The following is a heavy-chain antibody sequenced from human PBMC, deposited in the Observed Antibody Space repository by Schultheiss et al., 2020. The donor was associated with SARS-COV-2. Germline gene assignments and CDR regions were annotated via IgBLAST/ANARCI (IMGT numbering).Heavy chain of an antibody. D-gene: IGHD2-15*01. CDR1: GFTLLGYA. J-gene: IGHJ4*02. CDR3: AKDRVGLDY. Sequence: GGSLRLSCAVSGFTLLGYALSWVRQAPGKGLEWVSGISGSGGSTYYADSVKGRFTISRDNSKNTLYLQMNSLRAEDTAVYYCAKDRVGLDYWGQGTLVTVSS. CDR2: ISGSGGST. V-gene: IGHV3-23*01.